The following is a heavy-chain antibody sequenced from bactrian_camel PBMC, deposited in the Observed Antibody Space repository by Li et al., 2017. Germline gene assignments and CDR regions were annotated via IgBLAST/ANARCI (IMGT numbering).Heavy chain of an antibody. J-gene: IGHJ4*01. CDR3: GVTLGTSCLRSYVQSYYY. CDR2: IVSDGST. CDR1: ASEMSDNYC. V-gene: IGHV3S63*01. D-gene: IGHD6*01. Sequence: HVQLVESGGGSAQAGGSLSLSCVGFASEMSDNYCMGWFRQVPGKEREGVAGIVSDGSTSYADSVKGRFTISQDNAKNTLYLQMNSLKPEDTAMFYCGVTLGTSCLRSYVQSYYYRGQGTQVTVS.